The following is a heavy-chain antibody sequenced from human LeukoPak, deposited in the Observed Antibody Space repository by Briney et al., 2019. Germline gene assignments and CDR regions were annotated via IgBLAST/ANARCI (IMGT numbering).Heavy chain of an antibody. CDR1: GFAVSTNY. D-gene: IGHD2-15*01. V-gene: IGHV3-53*01. CDR2: IYSGGST. J-gene: IGHJ4*02. Sequence: PGGSLRLSCAASGFAVSTNYMSWVRQAPGKGLEWVSVIYSGGSTYYADSVKGRFTISRDNSKNTLYLQMNSLRAEDTAVYYCARWWRGYFDYWGQGTLVTVSS. CDR3: ARWWRGYFDY.